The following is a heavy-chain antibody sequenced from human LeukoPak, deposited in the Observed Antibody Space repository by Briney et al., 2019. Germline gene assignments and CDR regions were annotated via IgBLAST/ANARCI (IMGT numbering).Heavy chain of an antibody. CDR3: ARGVYDFWSGYSPTPFDY. V-gene: IGHV4-59*01. J-gene: IGHJ4*02. Sequence: SGTLSLTCTVSGGSISSYYWSWIRQPPGKGLEWIGYIYYSGSTNYNPSLKSRVTISVDTSKNQFSLKLSSVTAADTAVYYCARGVYDFWSGYSPTPFDYWGQGTLVTVSS. CDR1: GGSISSYY. CDR2: IYYSGST. D-gene: IGHD3-3*01.